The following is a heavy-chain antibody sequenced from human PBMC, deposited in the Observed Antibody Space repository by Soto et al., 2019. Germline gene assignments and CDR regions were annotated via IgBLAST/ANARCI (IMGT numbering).Heavy chain of an antibody. CDR3: ASRHDFGDYPEGFDI. J-gene: IGHJ3*02. CDR1: GDSISSGGYY. Sequence: QVVRQESGPGLVKPSQTISLTCAVSGDSISSGGYYWSWIRQRPGKGLEWIAFIYHSGTTYFNLSLKSRIIISMDTSRNQFSLSLSSVTAADSAVYYCASRHDFGDYPEGFDIWGQGTMVTVAS. D-gene: IGHD4-17*01. V-gene: IGHV4-31*11. CDR2: IYHSGTT.